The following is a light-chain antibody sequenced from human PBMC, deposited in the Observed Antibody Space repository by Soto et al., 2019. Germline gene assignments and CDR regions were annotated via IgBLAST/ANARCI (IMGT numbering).Light chain of an antibody. Sequence: EIVLTQSPGTLSLSPGDRATLSCRASQSIRSSSLAWYQQKPGQAPRLLIYHASNRATGIPDRFSGSGSGTDFTLTISRLEPEDFAVYSCHQYENSPDTFGQGTKLEIK. CDR1: QSIRSSS. CDR3: HQYENSPDT. CDR2: HAS. V-gene: IGKV3-20*01. J-gene: IGKJ2*01.